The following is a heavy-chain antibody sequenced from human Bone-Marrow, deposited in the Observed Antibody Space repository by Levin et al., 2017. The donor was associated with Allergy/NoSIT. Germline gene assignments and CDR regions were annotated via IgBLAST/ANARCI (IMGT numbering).Heavy chain of an antibody. CDR1: GGSFSSLT. J-gene: IGHJ5*02. CDR2: IIPILNMA. D-gene: IGHD3-22*01. CDR3: ARDNTSSYDSRGYYLGWFDP. Sequence: PVASVKVSCKASGGSFSSLTISWVRQAPGQGLEWMGRIIPILNMANYAQSFQGRVTITADKSTNTVYMELSSLRSEDTAVYYWARDNTSSYDSRGYYLGWFDPWGQGTLVTVSS. V-gene: IGHV1-69*04.